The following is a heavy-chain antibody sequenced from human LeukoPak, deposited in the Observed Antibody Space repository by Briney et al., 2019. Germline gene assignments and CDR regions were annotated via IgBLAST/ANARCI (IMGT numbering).Heavy chain of an antibody. J-gene: IGHJ4*02. D-gene: IGHD2-2*02. V-gene: IGHV4-39*01. CDR1: GGSISSSGYY. CDR3: YTTSGGRPH. CDR2: MYYSGST. Sequence: SETLSLTCTVSGGSISSSGYYWGWIRQPPGKGLEWIGSMYYSGSTNYNPSVKSRVTISADTSRNQFSLNLSSVTAADTAVYYCYTTSGGRPHWGQGTLVTVSS.